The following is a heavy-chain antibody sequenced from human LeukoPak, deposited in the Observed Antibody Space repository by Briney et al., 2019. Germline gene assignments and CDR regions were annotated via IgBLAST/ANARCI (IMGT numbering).Heavy chain of an antibody. D-gene: IGHD2-15*01. CDR2: IKQDGSEK. J-gene: IGHJ4*02. CDR1: GFTFSSYW. CDR3: ARCSGGSCYHADFDY. Sequence: GGSLRLSCAASGFTFSSYWMSWVRQAPGKGLEWVANIKQDGSEKYYVDSVKGRFTISRDNAKNSLYLQMNSLRAEDTAVYYCARCSGGSCYHADFDYWGQGTLVTVSS. V-gene: IGHV3-7*01.